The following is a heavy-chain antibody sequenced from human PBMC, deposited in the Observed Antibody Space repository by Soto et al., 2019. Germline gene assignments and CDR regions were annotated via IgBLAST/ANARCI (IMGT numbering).Heavy chain of an antibody. CDR3: ARDGGGFGELLLNSYDAFDL. V-gene: IGHV3-30*04. J-gene: IGHJ3*01. CDR1: GFSFSTYA. Sequence: QVQLVQSGGGVVQPGTSLRLSCTASGFSFSTYAMYWVRQAPGKGLEWVAIISYDGSNAQYADSVKGRFTVARDNSKNTLYLQMHSLTAEDTAVYYCARDGGGFGELLLNSYDAFDLWGQGKLVTVSS. D-gene: IGHD3-10*01. CDR2: ISYDGSNA.